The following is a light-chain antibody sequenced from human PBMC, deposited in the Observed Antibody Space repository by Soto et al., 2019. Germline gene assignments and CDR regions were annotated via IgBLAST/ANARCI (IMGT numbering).Light chain of an antibody. CDR3: QQYNSYPWT. J-gene: IGKJ1*01. Sequence: DIRMTQSPSTLSACVGDRVTIXCRASQSTSSGFDWYRLKPGEAPKPLISDASTLDRGVPSRFSGSGSGTEFTRTIRSLQPEDFATFYGQQYNSYPWTFGQGTKVDIK. V-gene: IGKV1-5*01. CDR1: QSTSSG. CDR2: DAS.